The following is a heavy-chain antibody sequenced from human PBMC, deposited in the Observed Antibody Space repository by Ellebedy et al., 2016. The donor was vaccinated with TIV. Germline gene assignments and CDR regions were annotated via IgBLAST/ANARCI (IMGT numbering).Heavy chain of an antibody. J-gene: IGHJ3*01. D-gene: IGHD6-25*01. CDR3: ARDERYAFEV. CDR1: GFTLSSYS. V-gene: IGHV3-48*02. CDR2: ISSSSSTS. Sequence: PGGSLRLSCVASGFTLSSYSMNWVRQAPGKGLEWVSYISSSSSTSYHADSVKGRFIISRDNAKNSLYLQMNSRRDEDTAVYYCARDERYAFEVWGQGTMVTVSS.